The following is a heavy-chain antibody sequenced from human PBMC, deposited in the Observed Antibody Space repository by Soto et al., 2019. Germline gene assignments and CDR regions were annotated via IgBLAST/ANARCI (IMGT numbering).Heavy chain of an antibody. CDR3: ARVEAAVWYGGYFDY. J-gene: IGHJ4*02. V-gene: IGHV4-4*02. CDR2: IYHSGST. D-gene: IGHD3-10*01. Sequence: QVQLQESGPGLVKPSGTLSLTCAVSGGSISSSNWWSWVRQPPGKGLEWIGEIYHSGSTNYNPSLKSRVTIXXDXSXXQFSLKLSSVTAADTAVYYCARVEAAVWYGGYFDYWGQGTLVTVSS. CDR1: GGSISSSNW.